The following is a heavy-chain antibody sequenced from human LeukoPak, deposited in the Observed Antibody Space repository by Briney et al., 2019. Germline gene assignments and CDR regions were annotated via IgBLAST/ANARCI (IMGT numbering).Heavy chain of an antibody. CDR2: IYYSGST. J-gene: IGHJ4*02. V-gene: IGHV4-59*11. CDR1: GGSISSHY. D-gene: IGHD3-22*01. Sequence: SETLSLTCTASGGSISSHYWSWIRQPPGKGLEWIGYIYYSGSTNYNPSLKSRVTISVDTSKNQFSLKLSSVTAADTAVYYCAREAAYYYDSSGYRIFDHWGQGTLVTVSS. CDR3: AREAAYYYDSSGYRIFDH.